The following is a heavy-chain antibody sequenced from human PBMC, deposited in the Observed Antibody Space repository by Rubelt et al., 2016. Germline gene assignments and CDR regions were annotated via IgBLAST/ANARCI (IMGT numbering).Heavy chain of an antibody. J-gene: IGHJ6*02. Sequence: QVPLVQSGAEVKKPGASVSVSCTASGYDFTSYALHWVRQAPGQGLEWMGWISAANDTTRSTEKLQGRITITKDKSSSTAYMDLGSRTYADTAVYYCARDEDVWGQGTTGTVSS. CDR1: GYDFTSYA. CDR2: ISAANDTT. CDR3: ARDEDV. V-gene: IGHV1-3*01.